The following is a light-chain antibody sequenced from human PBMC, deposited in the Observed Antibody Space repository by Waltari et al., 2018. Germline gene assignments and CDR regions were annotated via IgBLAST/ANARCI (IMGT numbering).Light chain of an antibody. CDR2: AAS. Sequence: DIQMTQSPSFLSASVGDRVTITCRASQSISSYLNWYQQKPGKAPKLLIYAASSLRSGVPSRFSGSGSGTDFTLTISSLQPEDFATYYCQCGNEWTFGQGTKVEIK. CDR3: QCGNEWT. CDR1: QSISSY. V-gene: IGKV1-39*02. J-gene: IGKJ1*01.